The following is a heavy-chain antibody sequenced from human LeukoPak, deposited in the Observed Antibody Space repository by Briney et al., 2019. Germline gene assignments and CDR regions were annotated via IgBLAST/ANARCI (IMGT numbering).Heavy chain of an antibody. D-gene: IGHD4-17*01. Sequence: ASVKVSCKASGYTFTSYGISWVRQSPGQGLEWMGWISAYNGNTNYAQKLQGRVTMTTDTSTSTAYMELRSLRSDDTAVYYCARDQAYGDYVGAFDIWGQGTMVTVSS. CDR2: ISAYNGNT. V-gene: IGHV1-18*01. J-gene: IGHJ3*02. CDR3: ARDQAYGDYVGAFDI. CDR1: GYTFTSYG.